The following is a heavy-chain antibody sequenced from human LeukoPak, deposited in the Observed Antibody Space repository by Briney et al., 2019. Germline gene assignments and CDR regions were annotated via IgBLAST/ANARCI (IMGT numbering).Heavy chain of an antibody. CDR1: GGSISSSSYY. CDR3: ARVDYGGQSLIFDY. D-gene: IGHD4-23*01. Sequence: SETLSLTCTVSGGSISSSSYYWGWIRQPPGKGLEWIGSIYYSGSTYYNPSLKSRVTISVDTSKNQFSLKLSSVTAADTAVYYCARVDYGGQSLIFDYWGQGTLVTVSS. V-gene: IGHV4-39*07. J-gene: IGHJ4*02. CDR2: IYYSGST.